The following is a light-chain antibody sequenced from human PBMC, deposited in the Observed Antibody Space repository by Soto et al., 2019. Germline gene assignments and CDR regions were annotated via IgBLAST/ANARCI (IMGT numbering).Light chain of an antibody. Sequence: EIVLTQSPGTLSLSPGXRATLSCRASQSVSSSYLAWYQRKPGQAPRLLIYGASSRATGIPDRFSGSGSGTDFTLTISRLEPEDFAVYYCQQYGSSPITFGQGTKVDIK. CDR3: QQYGSSPIT. V-gene: IGKV3-20*01. CDR2: GAS. CDR1: QSVSSSY. J-gene: IGKJ1*01.